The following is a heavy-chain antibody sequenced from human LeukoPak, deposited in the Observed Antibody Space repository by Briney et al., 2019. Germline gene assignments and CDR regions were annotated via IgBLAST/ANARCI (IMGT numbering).Heavy chain of an antibody. Sequence: GGFLLLSCAAAGIIVSYNYMCWVRPAGRKVLEWASVIYSGGSKYYADSVKGRFTISRDNSKNTLYLQMNSLRAEDTAVYYCASRNKDRWKSYCDYVDYWGQGTLVTVSS. CDR3: ASRNKDRWKSYCDYVDY. CDR1: GIIVSYNY. D-gene: IGHD1-26*01. J-gene: IGHJ4*02. V-gene: IGHV3-53*01. CDR2: IYSGGSK.